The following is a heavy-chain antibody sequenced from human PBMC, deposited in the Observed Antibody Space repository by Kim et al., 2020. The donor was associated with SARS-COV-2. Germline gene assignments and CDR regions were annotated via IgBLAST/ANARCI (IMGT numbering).Heavy chain of an antibody. CDR1: GTSLSGYR. D-gene: IGHD3-3*01. CDR3: ARAWAGVVPSPLLGLGPYYEYHAMDV. CDR2: INHSGNT. Sequence: SETLSLTCAVYGTSLSGYRWAWIRQPPGKGLEWIGEINHSGNTNSNPSLKSRVTISVETSKNQVSLNLRSVTAADTAVYYCARAWAGVVPSPLLGLGPYYEYHAMDVWGLGTTVTVSS. V-gene: IGHV4-34*01. J-gene: IGHJ6*02.